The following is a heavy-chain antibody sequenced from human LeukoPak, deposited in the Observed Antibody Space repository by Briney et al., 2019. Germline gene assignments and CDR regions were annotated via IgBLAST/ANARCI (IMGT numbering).Heavy chain of an antibody. CDR3: AKVRQGYSGYPYFDY. CDR1: GFTFSSYG. CDR2: IWYDGSNK. J-gene: IGHJ4*02. D-gene: IGHD5-12*01. Sequence: GGSLRLSCAASGFTFSSYGMHWVRQALGKGLEWVAVIWYDGSNKYYADSVKGRFTISRDNSKNTLYLQMNSLRAEDTAVYYCAKVRQGYSGYPYFDYWGQGTLVTVSS. V-gene: IGHV3-33*06.